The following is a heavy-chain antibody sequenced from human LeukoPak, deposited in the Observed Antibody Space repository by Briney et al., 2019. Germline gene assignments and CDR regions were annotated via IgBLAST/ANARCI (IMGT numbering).Heavy chain of an antibody. CDR3: AKDPLAVIAVAGLFDY. V-gene: IGHV3-23*01. D-gene: IGHD6-19*01. CDR1: GFTFSSYA. Sequence: GGSLRLSCAASGFTFSSYAMSWVRQAPGKGLEWVSATSGSGGSTYYADSVKGRFTISRDNSKNTLYLQMNSLRAEDTAVYYCAKDPLAVIAVAGLFDYWGQGTLVTVSS. J-gene: IGHJ4*02. CDR2: TSGSGGST.